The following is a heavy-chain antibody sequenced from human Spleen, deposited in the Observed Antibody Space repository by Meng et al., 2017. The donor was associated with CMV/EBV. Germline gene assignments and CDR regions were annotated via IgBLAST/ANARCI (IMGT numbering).Heavy chain of an antibody. CDR2: IYWNDAE. Sequence: ALITYGVCVGWIRQPAGKALEWLALIYWNDAERYSPYLDGRLTIPKHCAKNQMVLTITNMDPIETATYYCAHLPGKGVVIICAGFDPWGQGTLVTVSS. V-gene: IGHV2-5*01. J-gene: IGHJ5*02. CDR1: ALITYGVC. D-gene: IGHD3-3*01. CDR3: AHLPGKGVVIICAGFDP.